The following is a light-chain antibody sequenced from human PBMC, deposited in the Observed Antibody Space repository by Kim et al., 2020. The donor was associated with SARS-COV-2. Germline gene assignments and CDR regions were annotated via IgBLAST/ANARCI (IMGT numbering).Light chain of an antibody. V-gene: IGLV3-19*01. CDR3: NSRDSSGNHVV. J-gene: IGLJ2*01. CDR1: SLRSYY. CDR2: GKN. Sequence: ALDKTVRITCQGDSLRSYYASWYQQKPGQAPLIVIYGKNNRPSGIPDRFSGSSSGNTASLTITGAQAEDEADYYCNSRDSSGNHVVFGGGTQLTVL.